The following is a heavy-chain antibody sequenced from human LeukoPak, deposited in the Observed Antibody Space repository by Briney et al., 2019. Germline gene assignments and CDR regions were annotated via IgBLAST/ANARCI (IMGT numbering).Heavy chain of an antibody. CDR3: ARGRLKGESLQN. CDR2: MNPNSGNT. CDR1: GYTFTSYD. Sequence: ASVKVSCKASGYTFTSYDINWVRQATGQGLEWMGWMNPNSGNTGYAQKFQGRVTMTRNTSISTAYMELSSRRSEDTAVYYCARGRLKGESLQNWGQGTLVTVSS. J-gene: IGHJ4*02. V-gene: IGHV1-8*01. D-gene: IGHD3-10*01.